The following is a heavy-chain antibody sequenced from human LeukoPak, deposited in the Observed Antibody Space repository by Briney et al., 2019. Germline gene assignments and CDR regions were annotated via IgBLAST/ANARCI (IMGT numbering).Heavy chain of an antibody. CDR2: ISAYNGNT. Sequence: ASVKVSCKASGYTFTSYGISWVRQAPGQGLEGMGWISAYNGNTNYAQKLQGRVTITADTSTSTAYMELRSLRSDDTAVYYCARGQDYVDYDNAFDIWGQGTMVTVSS. V-gene: IGHV1-18*01. CDR1: GYTFTSYG. J-gene: IGHJ3*02. CDR3: ARGQDYVDYDNAFDI. D-gene: IGHD4-17*01.